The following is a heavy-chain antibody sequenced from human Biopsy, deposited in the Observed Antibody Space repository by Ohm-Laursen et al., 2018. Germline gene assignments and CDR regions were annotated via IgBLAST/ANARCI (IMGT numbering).Heavy chain of an antibody. CDR1: GFSFSSYW. D-gene: IGHD4/OR15-4a*01. CDR2: ISSTGNST. Sequence: SLRLSCAASGFSFSSYWMHWVRQGPGKGLEWVSGISSTGNSTYYADSVKGRFTISRDNSKNTLYLQLNSLRVEDTALYYCAKDRRTMRVWYFDLWGRGTLVTVSS. V-gene: IGHV3-23*01. CDR3: AKDRRTMRVWYFDL. J-gene: IGHJ2*01.